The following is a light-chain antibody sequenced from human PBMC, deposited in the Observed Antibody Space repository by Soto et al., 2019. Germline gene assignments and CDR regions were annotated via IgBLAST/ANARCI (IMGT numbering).Light chain of an antibody. J-gene: IGLJ3*02. CDR2: DNT. CDR1: SSNIGTSS. CDR3: ASWDDSLIVNWV. Sequence: QSVLTQPPSASGTPGQRVTMSCSGSSSNIGTSSVSWYQQFPGTAPKLLIYDNTQRPSGVPDRFSGSKSGTSASLAISGLQSDDEAVYFCASWDDSLIVNWVFGGGTKVTVL. V-gene: IGLV1-44*01.